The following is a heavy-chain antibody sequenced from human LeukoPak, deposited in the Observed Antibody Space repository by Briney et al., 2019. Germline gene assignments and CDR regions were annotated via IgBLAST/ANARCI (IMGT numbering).Heavy chain of an antibody. D-gene: IGHD3-10*01. CDR3: ARVFSVGFMDV. J-gene: IGHJ6*03. CDR1: GYSFTGYY. V-gene: IGHV1-2*02. CDR2: INPYNGGA. Sequence: ASVKVSCKASGYSFTGYYIHWVRQAPGQGLEWMGWINPYNGGADCAQKFQHRVTMTRDTSLSTAYMELSNLRSDDTAVYFCARVFSVGFMDVWGRGTTVTVSS.